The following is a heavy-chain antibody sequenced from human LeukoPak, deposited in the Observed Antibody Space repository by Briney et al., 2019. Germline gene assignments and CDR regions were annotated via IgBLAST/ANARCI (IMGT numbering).Heavy chain of an antibody. CDR1: GYTFTSYY. V-gene: IGHV1-46*01. D-gene: IGHD4-11*01. J-gene: IGHJ4*02. CDR2: INPSGGST. CDR3: ARWTTTYLDY. Sequence: ASVKVSCKASGYTFTSYYIHWVRQAPGQGLEWMGIINPSGGSTNYAQKFQGRVTMTRDTSTSTVYMELSSLRSEDSAVYYCARWTTTYLDYWGQGTLITVSS.